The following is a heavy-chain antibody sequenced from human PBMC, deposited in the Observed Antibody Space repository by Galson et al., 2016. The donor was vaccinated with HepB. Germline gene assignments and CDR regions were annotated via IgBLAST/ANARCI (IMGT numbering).Heavy chain of an antibody. Sequence: SLRLSCAASGFMFSTYAMSWVRQAPGKGLEWVSGIRNDGASTFYADSVRGRFTISRDNAKDTLYLRMNSLRPEDTAIYYCAKGRHYSPTWSNDAFDIWGQGTMVTVSS. V-gene: IGHV3-23*01. J-gene: IGHJ3*02. D-gene: IGHD1-26*01. CDR1: GFMFSTYA. CDR2: IRNDGAST. CDR3: AKGRHYSPTWSNDAFDI.